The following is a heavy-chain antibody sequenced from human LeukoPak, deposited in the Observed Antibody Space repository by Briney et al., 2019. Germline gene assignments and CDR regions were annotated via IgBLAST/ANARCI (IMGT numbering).Heavy chain of an antibody. CDR2: ISYDGSNK. CDR1: GFTFSSYA. Sequence: GGSLRLSCAASGFTFSSYAMHWVRQAPGKGLEWVAVISYDGSNKYYADSVKGRFTISRDNSKNTLYLQMNSLRAEDTAVYYCAKEFYGSGSYYNPDWYFDLWGRGTLVTVSS. J-gene: IGHJ2*01. CDR3: AKEFYGSGSYYNPDWYFDL. V-gene: IGHV3-30-3*01. D-gene: IGHD3-10*01.